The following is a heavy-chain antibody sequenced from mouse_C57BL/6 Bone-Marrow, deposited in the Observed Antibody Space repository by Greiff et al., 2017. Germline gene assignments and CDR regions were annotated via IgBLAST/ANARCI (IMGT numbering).Heavy chain of an antibody. CDR1: GYSITRGYY. CDR2: ISYDGSN. J-gene: IGHJ3*01. CDR3: AREPFAY. V-gene: IGHV3-6*01. Sequence: EVQLQQSGPGLVKPSQSLSLTCSVTGYSITRGYYWNWIRQFPGNKLEWMCYISYDGSNNYNPSLKNRISITRDPSKNQFFLKFNSVTTEDTATYYCAREPFAYWGQGTLVTVSA.